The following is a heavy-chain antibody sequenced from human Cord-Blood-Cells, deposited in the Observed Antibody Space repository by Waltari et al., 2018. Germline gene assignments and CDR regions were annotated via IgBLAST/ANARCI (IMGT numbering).Heavy chain of an antibody. D-gene: IGHD6-13*01. CDR1: GYTFTSYA. Sequence: QVQLVQSGAEVKKPGASVKVSCKASGYTFTSYAMHWVRQAPGQRHEWMRWINAGDSNTKSSQKFQGRVTITRDTAASTAYMELSSLRSEDTAVYYCAREYSSSWYLPYWYFDLWGRGALVTVSS. CDR3: AREYSSSWYLPYWYFDL. V-gene: IGHV1-3*01. J-gene: IGHJ2*01. CDR2: INAGDSNT.